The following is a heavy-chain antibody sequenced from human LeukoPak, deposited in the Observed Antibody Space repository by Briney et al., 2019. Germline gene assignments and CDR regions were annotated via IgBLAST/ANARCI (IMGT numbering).Heavy chain of an antibody. D-gene: IGHD3-16*01. CDR1: GGSISGYY. CDR3: ARGNWGPYYFDY. V-gene: IGHV4-59*01. J-gene: IGHJ4*02. CDR2: LYYSGST. Sequence: SETLSLTCTVSGGSISGYYWSWIRQPPGKGLEWIGYLYYSGSTNYNPSLKSRVTISVDTSKNQFSLKLSSVTAADTAVYYCARGNWGPYYFDYWGQGTLVTVSS.